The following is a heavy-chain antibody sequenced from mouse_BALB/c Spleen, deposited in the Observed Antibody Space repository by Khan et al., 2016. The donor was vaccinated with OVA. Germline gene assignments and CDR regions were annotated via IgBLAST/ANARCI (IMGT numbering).Heavy chain of an antibody. J-gene: IGHJ2*01. CDR3: AREAYRYDEYYFDY. CDR2: ISSGGTT. Sequence: EVELVESGGDLVKPGGSLKLSCAVSGFTFSSYVMSWVRQTPEKRLEWVASISSGGTTAYPDSVKGRFTISRDTARNIMYLQMNSLRSEDTAMYYCAREAYRYDEYYFDYWGKGSTLTVSS. V-gene: IGHV5-6-5*01. D-gene: IGHD2-14*01. CDR1: GFTFSSYV.